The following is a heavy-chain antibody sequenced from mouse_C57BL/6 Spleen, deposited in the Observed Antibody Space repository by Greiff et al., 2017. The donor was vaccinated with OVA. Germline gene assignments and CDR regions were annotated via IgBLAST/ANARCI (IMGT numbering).Heavy chain of an antibody. Sequence: VQLQQSGAELVKPGASVKLSCKASGYTFTSYWMQWVKQRPGQGLEWIGEIDPSDSTTNYNQKFKGKATLTVDTSSSTAYMQLSSLTSEDSAVYYCASSTTVPPHCYFDVWGTGTTVTVSS. CDR3: ASSTTVPPHCYFDV. CDR2: IDPSDSTT. V-gene: IGHV1-50*01. CDR1: GYTFTSYW. J-gene: IGHJ1*03. D-gene: IGHD1-1*01.